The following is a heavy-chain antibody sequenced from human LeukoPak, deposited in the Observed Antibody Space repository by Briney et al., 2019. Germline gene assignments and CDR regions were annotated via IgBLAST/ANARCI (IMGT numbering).Heavy chain of an antibody. CDR2: ISSTSGFI. V-gene: IGHV3-21*01. CDR3: ARNTAAIVLRYFYFYMDV. J-gene: IGHJ6*03. Sequence: GGSLRLSCVASGFTFNNYTMNWVRQAPGKGLEWVSFISSTSGFIYYPDSVEGRFIISRDNAKNSLYLQMNSLRAEDTAVYYCARNTAAIVLRYFYFYMDVWGKGTTVTVSS. CDR1: GFTFNNYT. D-gene: IGHD2-2*02.